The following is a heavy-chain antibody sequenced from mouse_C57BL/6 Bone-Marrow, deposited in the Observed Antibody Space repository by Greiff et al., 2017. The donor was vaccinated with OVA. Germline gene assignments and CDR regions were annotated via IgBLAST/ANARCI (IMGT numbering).Heavy chain of an antibody. Sequence: VQLQQSGPGLVQPSQSLSITCTVSGFSLTSYGVHWVRQSPGKGLEWLGVIWRGGSTDYNAAFMSRLSITKDNSKSQVFFKMNSLQADDTAIYDCAKPYSNYEAWFAYWGQGTLVTVSA. J-gene: IGHJ3*01. V-gene: IGHV2-5*01. CDR3: AKPYSNYEAWFAY. CDR1: GFSLTSYG. D-gene: IGHD2-5*01. CDR2: IWRGGST.